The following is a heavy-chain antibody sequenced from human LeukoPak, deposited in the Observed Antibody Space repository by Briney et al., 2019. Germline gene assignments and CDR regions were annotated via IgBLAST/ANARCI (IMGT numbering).Heavy chain of an antibody. CDR1: GGSFSGYY. CDR2: INHSGST. J-gene: IGHJ4*02. V-gene: IGHV4-34*01. Sequence: SETLSLTCAVYGGSFSGYYWSWIRQPPGKGLEWIGEINHSGSTNYNPSLKSRVTISVDTSKNQFSLKLSSVTAADTAVYYCARVGFDYWGQGTLVTVSS. D-gene: IGHD1-26*01. CDR3: ARVGFDY.